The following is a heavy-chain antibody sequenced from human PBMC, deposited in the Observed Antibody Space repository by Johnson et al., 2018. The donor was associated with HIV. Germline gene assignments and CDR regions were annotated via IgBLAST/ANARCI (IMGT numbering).Heavy chain of an antibody. D-gene: IGHD1-14*01. J-gene: IGHJ3*02. CDR2: ISYDGSDK. CDR3: ARGSRYTYDPDDAHLLHAFDI. V-gene: IGHV3-30*04. CDR1: GFTFSSYA. Sequence: VQLVESGGGVVQPGRSLRLSCAASGFTFSSYAIHWVRQAPAKGLEWVAVISYDGSDKYYADSVKGRFTISRDSSKNTLYLQMSSLRAQDTAVYYCARGSRYTYDPDDAHLLHAFDIRGQGTMVTGPS.